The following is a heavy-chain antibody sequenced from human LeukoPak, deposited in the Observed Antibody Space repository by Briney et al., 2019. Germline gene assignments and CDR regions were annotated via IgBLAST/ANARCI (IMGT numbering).Heavy chain of an antibody. CDR3: VKGGFTYYDD. CDR1: GFTFDYSA. J-gene: IGHJ1*01. V-gene: IGHV3-23*01. D-gene: IGHD3-22*01. CDR2: INTGDIT. Sequence: PGGFLRLSCAASGFTFDYSAMTWGRQAPEKGLEWVSTINTGDITFYANSVKGRFTISRDNSQNALFLQMNSLRAEDTAIYCVKGGFTYYDDWGQGTVVTVSS.